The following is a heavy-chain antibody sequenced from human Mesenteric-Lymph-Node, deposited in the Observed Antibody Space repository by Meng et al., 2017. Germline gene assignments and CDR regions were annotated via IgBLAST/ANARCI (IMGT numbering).Heavy chain of an antibody. CDR3: ARGYYDSSGYGYWYFDL. CDR1: GGSISSGDYY. V-gene: IGHV4-30-4*01. Sequence: QVQLPESGPGLVKPSGTLSLTCAVSGGSISSGDYYWSWIRQPPGKGLEWIGYIYYSGSTYYNPSLKSRVTISVDTSKNQFSLKLSSVTAADTAVYYCARGYYDSSGYGYWYFDLWGRGTLVTVSS. J-gene: IGHJ2*01. CDR2: IYYSGST. D-gene: IGHD3-22*01.